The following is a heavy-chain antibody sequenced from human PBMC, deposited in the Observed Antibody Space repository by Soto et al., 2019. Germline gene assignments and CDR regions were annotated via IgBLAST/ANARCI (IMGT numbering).Heavy chain of an antibody. Sequence: EVQLVESGGGLVKPGGSLRLSCAASGFTFSSYSMNWVRQAPGKGLEWVSSISSSSSYIYYADSVKGRFTISRDNAKNSLYLQMNSLRAEDTAVYYCARDGRFGEHNYGMDVWGQGTTVTVSS. CDR2: ISSSSSYI. CDR3: ARDGRFGEHNYGMDV. CDR1: GFTFSSYS. V-gene: IGHV3-21*01. D-gene: IGHD3-10*01. J-gene: IGHJ6*02.